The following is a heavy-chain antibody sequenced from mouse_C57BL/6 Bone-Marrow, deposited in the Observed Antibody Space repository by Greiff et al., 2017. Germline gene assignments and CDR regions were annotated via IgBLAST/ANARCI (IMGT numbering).Heavy chain of an antibody. CDR1: GFNIKDDY. J-gene: IGHJ4*01. CDR2: IDPENGDT. V-gene: IGHV14-4*01. CDR3: ARATPGSNY. Sequence: VQLKQSGAELVRPGASVKLSCTASGFNIKDDYMHWVKQRPEQGLEWIGWIDPENGDTEYASKFQGKATITADTSSNTAYMQLSSLTTEDSAIYYCARATPGSNYWGQGTSVTVSS.